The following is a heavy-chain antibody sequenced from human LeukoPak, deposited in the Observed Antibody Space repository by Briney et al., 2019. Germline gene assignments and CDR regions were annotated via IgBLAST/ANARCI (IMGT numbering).Heavy chain of an antibody. J-gene: IGHJ4*02. CDR2: INHSGST. Sequence: SETLSLTCAVYGVSFSGYYWSWIRQPPGKGLEWIGEINHSGSTNYNPSLKSRVTISVDTSKNQFSLKLSSVTAADTAVYYCARVKQQRVDYWGQGTLVTVSS. V-gene: IGHV4-34*01. CDR1: GVSFSGYY. D-gene: IGHD6-13*01. CDR3: ARVKQQRVDY.